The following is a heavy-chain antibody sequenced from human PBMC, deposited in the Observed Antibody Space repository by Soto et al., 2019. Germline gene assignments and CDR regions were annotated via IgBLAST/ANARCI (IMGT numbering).Heavy chain of an antibody. CDR3: ARDVRSHDYGHYYYGMDV. CDR2: ISIYNGNT. Sequence: QVQLVQSGAEVNKPGASVKVSCKASGYTFTSYGISWVRQAPGQGLEWMGWISIYNGNTNYAQKLQGRVTMTTDTSTCTAYMELRSLRSDDTAVYYCARDVRSHDYGHYYYGMDVWGQGTTVTVSS. V-gene: IGHV1-18*01. CDR1: GYTFTSYG. D-gene: IGHD4-17*01. J-gene: IGHJ6*02.